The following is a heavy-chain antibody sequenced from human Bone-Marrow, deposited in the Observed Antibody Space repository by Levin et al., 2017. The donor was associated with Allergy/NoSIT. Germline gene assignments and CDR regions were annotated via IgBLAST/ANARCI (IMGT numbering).Heavy chain of an antibody. CDR1: GYTFTSFG. Sequence: GESLKISCKALGYTFTSFGVSWVRKAPGQGLEWMGWTSAYNGNTNYAQKFQGRVTMTTDTFTSTAYMELRSLRSDDTAVYYCARDLGDGYNKWFDYWGQGILVIVSS. CDR3: ARDLGDGYNKWFDY. CDR2: TSAYNGNT. V-gene: IGHV1-18*01. J-gene: IGHJ4*02. D-gene: IGHD5-24*01.